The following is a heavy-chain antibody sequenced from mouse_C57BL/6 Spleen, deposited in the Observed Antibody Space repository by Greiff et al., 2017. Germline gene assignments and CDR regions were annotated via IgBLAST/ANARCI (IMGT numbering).Heavy chain of an antibody. J-gene: IGHJ3*01. D-gene: IGHD2-1*01. CDR1: GYAFSSSW. CDR2: IYPGGGDT. CDR3: ARSTYGNAGFAY. V-gene: IGHV1-82*01. Sequence: QVQLKQSGPELVKPGASVKISCKASGYAFSSSWMNWVKQRPGKGLEWIGRIYPGGGDTNYNGKFKGKATLTADKSSSTAYMQLSSLTSEDSAVYFCARSTYGNAGFAYWGQGTLVTVSA.